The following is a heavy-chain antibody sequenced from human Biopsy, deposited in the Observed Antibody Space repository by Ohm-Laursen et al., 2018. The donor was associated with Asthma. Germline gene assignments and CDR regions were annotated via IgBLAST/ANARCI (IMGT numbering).Heavy chain of an antibody. Sequence: TLSLTCAVSAGSICSGGFSWTSIRQPPGKGLERIGYMFRRGTTHYNPSLRTRVTISLDRPKNQFSLKLTSVTAADSVVYYCARITSANYYYGMDAWGQGTTVTVSS. J-gene: IGHJ6*02. CDR2: MFRRGTT. CDR1: AGSICSGGFS. D-gene: IGHD1-20*01. V-gene: IGHV4-30-2*01. CDR3: ARITSANYYYGMDA.